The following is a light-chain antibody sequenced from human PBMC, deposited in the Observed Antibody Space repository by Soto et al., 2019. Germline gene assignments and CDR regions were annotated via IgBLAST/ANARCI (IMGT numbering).Light chain of an antibody. CDR1: SSDVGGYTY. CDR3: SSYTSSSTPYV. CDR2: EVS. J-gene: IGLJ1*01. V-gene: IGLV2-14*01. Sequence: QSALTQPASVSGSPGQSITISCTGTSSDVGGYTYVSWYQQHPGKAPEVIIYEVSNRPSGVSNRFSGSKSGNTASLTISGLQAEDEADYFCSSYTSSSTPYVFGTGTKV.